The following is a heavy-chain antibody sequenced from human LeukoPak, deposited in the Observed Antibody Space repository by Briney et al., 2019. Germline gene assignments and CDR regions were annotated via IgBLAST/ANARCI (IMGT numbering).Heavy chain of an antibody. CDR3: ARRGYDSGSYYADY. Sequence: PGESLKISAKGSGYSFTSYRIGWVRQMPGKGLGWMGIISPGDIDTRYSPSFQGQVTISADKSISTAYLQWSSLKASDTAMYYCARRGYDSGSYYADYWGQGTLVTVSS. CDR2: ISPGDIDT. CDR1: GYSFTSYR. D-gene: IGHD1-26*01. V-gene: IGHV5-51*01. J-gene: IGHJ4*02.